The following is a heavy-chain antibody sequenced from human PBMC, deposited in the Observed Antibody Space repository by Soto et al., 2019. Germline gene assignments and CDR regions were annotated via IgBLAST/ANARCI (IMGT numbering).Heavy chain of an antibody. Sequence: QVRLVQSGAEVKRPGASVKVSCKTYGYSFTVYGIIWVRQAPGQGLEGMGWMSTYTGDTNYARKFRRRVSMTTDISASTASMELRSLTSVDTAVYYCARDPGGATGFGPCCQGTPVSVST. CDR3: ARDPGGATGFGP. CDR2: MSTYTGDT. V-gene: IGHV1-18*01. J-gene: IGHJ5*02. D-gene: IGHD3-10*01. CDR1: GYSFTVYG.